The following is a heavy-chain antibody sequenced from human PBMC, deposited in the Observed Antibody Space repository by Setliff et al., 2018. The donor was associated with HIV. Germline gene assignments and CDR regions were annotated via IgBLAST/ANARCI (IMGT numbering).Heavy chain of an antibody. V-gene: IGHV4-59*08. J-gene: IGHJ5*02. CDR1: GASVSMPGW. CDR2: IYYSGST. D-gene: IGHD1-26*01. Sequence: KASETLSLTCTVIGASVSMPGWWGWVRQSPGKGLEWIGYIYYSGSTSYNPSLKSRLTMSVDTSKNQFSLKLSSVTAADTAVYYCAGPGGALGTWGQGILVTSPQ. CDR3: AGPGGALGT.